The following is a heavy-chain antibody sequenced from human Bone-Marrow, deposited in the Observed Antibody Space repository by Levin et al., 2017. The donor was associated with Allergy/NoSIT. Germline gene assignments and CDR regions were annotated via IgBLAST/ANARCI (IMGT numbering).Heavy chain of an antibody. J-gene: IGHJ4*02. D-gene: IGHD2-21*02. CDR3: GKLEVTNAPVDD. Sequence: PGGSLRLSCAASGFTFNDYAMTWVRQAPGQGLEWVSTISSGGGTTYYAESVEGRFTISRDNSKNTLHLQMNSLGVEDTALYYCGKLEVTNAPVDDWGRGTLVTVAS. CDR2: ISSGGGTT. V-gene: IGHV3-23*01. CDR1: GFTFNDYA.